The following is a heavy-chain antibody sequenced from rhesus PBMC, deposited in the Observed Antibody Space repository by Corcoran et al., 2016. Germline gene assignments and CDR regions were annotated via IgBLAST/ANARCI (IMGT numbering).Heavy chain of an antibody. CDR2: INGTSGST. V-gene: IGHV4-80*01. J-gene: IGHJ5-2*02. CDR3: ARHSPGNSLDV. CDR1: GASISSYW. Sequence: QVQLQESGPGLVKPSETLSLTCTVSGASISSYWLSWIRQPPGKGLEWIGVINGTSGSTYYNSSLKSRVTISKDASKNQFSLKLNAVTAADTAVYSCARHSPGNSLDVWGRGVLVTVSS.